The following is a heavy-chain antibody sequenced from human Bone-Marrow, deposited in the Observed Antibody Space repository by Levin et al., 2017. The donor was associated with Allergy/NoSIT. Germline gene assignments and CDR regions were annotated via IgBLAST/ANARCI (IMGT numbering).Heavy chain of an antibody. CDR1: GFTFSSFG. Sequence: PGGSLRLSCAAFGFTFSSFGMSWVRQAPGRGLEWVSSISGSGGNTYYENSVKGRFTISRDNSKNTLDLQMNSLRAEDTAVYYCAKGGASGSHWYFHLWGRGTLVTVSS. D-gene: IGHD3-10*01. CDR3: AKGGASGSHWYFHL. V-gene: IGHV3-23*01. J-gene: IGHJ2*01. CDR2: ISGSGGNT.